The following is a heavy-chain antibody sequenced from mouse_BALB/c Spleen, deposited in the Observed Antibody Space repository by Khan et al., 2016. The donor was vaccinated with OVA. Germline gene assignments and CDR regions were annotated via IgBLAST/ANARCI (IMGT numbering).Heavy chain of an antibody. J-gene: IGHJ2*01. Sequence: VQLKESGPGLVKPSQSLSLTCTVTGYSITSDYAWNWIRQFPGNKLEWMGFISYSGNTKYNPSLKSRFSITRDTSKNQFFLHLNSVTIEDTATYYCARVYGGDFYYWGQGTTLTVSS. CDR1: GYSITSDYA. V-gene: IGHV3-2*02. D-gene: IGHD1-1*01. CDR2: ISYSGNT. CDR3: ARVYGGDFYY.